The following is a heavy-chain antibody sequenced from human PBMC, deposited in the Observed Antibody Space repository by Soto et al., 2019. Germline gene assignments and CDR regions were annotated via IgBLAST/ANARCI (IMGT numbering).Heavy chain of an antibody. V-gene: IGHV4-34*01. Sequence: QVQLQQWGAGLLKPSETLSLTCAVYGGSFSGYYWSWIRQPPGKGLEWLGEINHSGSTNYNPSLKRRVTISVDTSKNQFSLKLSSVTAAVTAVYYCARDRGVLLWFGDLGWFDPWGQGTLVTVSS. CDR3: ARDRGVLLWFGDLGWFDP. CDR2: INHSGST. D-gene: IGHD3-10*01. CDR1: GGSFSGYY. J-gene: IGHJ5*02.